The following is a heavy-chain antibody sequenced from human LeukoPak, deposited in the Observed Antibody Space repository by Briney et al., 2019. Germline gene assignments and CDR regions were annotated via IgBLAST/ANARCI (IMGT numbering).Heavy chain of an antibody. CDR1: GFTFSSYW. Sequence: GSLRLSCAASGFTFSSYWMSWVRQAPGKGLEWIGSIYYSGSTYYNPSLKSRVTISVDTSKNQFSLKLSSVTAADTAVYYCAREEGDYWGQGTLVTVSS. V-gene: IGHV4-39*07. J-gene: IGHJ4*02. CDR3: AREEGDY. CDR2: IYYSGST.